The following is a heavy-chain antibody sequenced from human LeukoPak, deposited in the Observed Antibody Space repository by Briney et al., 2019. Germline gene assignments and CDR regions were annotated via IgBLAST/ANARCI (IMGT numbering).Heavy chain of an antibody. J-gene: IGHJ3*02. CDR3: ARRSVPEKTSPSTFDI. D-gene: IGHD4-11*01. CDR1: GYSITNYW. V-gene: IGHV5-51*01. CDR2: IYPGDSDT. Sequence: GESLKISCKGSGYSITNYWIGWWRRMPGKGREWMGIIYPGDSDTKYSPSFQGQVTISADKSISTAYLQWSSLKASDTAMYYCARRSVPEKTSPSTFDIWGQGTMVTVSS.